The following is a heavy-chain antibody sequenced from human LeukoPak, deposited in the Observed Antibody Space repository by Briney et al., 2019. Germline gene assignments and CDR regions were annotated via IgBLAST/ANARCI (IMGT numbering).Heavy chain of an antibody. CDR3: AGSPLGIGSRGGALAF. CDR2: GSANT. J-gene: IGHJ3*01. CDR1: GHSLTDYA. V-gene: IGHV1-3*01. D-gene: IGHD2-15*01. Sequence: VASVKVSCTTSGHSLTDYAIHWVRQAPGQRFEWMGFGSANTQYSQRFQGRVIITRDTSANTAYMELRSLRSEDTAVYYCAGSPLGIGSRGGALAFWGQGTTVTVS.